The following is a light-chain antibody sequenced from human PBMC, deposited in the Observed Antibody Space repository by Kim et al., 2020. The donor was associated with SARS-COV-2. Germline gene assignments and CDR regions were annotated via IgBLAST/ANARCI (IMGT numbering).Light chain of an antibody. CDR1: SGSVSTSSY. J-gene: IGLJ3*02. CDR3: VLYMGSGIWV. Sequence: GGTVTLTCGLSSGSVSTSSYPSWYQQTPGQAPRTLIYSTNTRSSGVPDRFSGSILGNKAALTITGAQADDESDYYCVLYMGSGIWVFGGGTKVTVL. CDR2: STN. V-gene: IGLV8-61*01.